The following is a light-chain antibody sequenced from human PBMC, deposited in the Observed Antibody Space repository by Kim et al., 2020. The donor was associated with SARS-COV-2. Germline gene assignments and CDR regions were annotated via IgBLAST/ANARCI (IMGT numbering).Light chain of an antibody. J-gene: IGLJ3*02. V-gene: IGLV2-14*03. CDR3: NSYTTSNTWV. Sequence: GRSITTSCTGTSNDVGGYDYVSWYQQHPGKAPKVMIYDVSNRPSGLSNRFSGSKSGNTASLTISGLQAEDEADYYCNSYTTSNTWVFGGGTQLTVL. CDR1: SNDVGGYDY. CDR2: DVS.